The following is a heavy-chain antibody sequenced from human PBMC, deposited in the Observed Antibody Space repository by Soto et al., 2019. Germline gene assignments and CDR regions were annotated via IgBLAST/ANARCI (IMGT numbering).Heavy chain of an antibody. CDR1: GYTFTSYG. Sequence: QVQLVQSGAEVKKPGASVKVSCKASGYTFTSYGISWVRQAPGQGLEWMGWISAYNGNTNNAQKLQGRVTMTTDTSTSTAYMELRSLRSDDTAVYYCARGRITMVRGVISLNWFDPWGQGTLVTVSS. V-gene: IGHV1-18*01. D-gene: IGHD3-10*01. J-gene: IGHJ5*02. CDR3: ARGRITMVRGVISLNWFDP. CDR2: ISAYNGNT.